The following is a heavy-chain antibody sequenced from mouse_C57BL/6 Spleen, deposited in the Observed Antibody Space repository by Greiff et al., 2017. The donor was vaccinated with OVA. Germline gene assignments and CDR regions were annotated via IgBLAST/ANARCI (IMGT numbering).Heavy chain of an antibody. Sequence: EVKLQQSGPELVKPGASVKISCKASGYSFTGYYMNWVKQSPEKSLEWIGEINPSTGGTTYNQKFKAKATLTVDKSSSTAYMQLKSLTSEDSAVYYCARKGLRHWYFDVWGTGTTVTVSS. V-gene: IGHV1-42*01. CDR2: INPSTGGT. CDR1: GYSFTGYY. J-gene: IGHJ1*03. D-gene: IGHD2-4*01. CDR3: ARKGLRHWYFDV.